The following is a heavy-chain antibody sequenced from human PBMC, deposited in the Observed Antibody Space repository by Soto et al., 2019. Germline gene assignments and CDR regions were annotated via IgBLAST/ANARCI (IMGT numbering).Heavy chain of an antibody. Sequence: GGSLRLSCAASGFTFSSYSMNWVRQAPGKGLEWVSSISSSSSYIYYADSVKGRFTISRDNAKNSLYLQMNSLRAEDTAVYYCARSCGGGSCYQRSNWFDPWGQGTLVTVSS. D-gene: IGHD2-15*01. CDR2: ISSSSSYI. CDR3: ARSCGGGSCYQRSNWFDP. V-gene: IGHV3-21*01. J-gene: IGHJ5*02. CDR1: GFTFSSYS.